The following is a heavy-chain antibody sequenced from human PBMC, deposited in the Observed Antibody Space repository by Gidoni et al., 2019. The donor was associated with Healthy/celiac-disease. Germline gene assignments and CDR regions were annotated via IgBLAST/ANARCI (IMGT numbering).Heavy chain of an antibody. CDR3: ARDKGDFDCLFSPGVDV. V-gene: IGHV3-21*01. Sequence: EVQLVASGGGLVKPGGSLRLSCAASGFTFSSYSMNWVRQAPGKGLEWVSSISSSSSYIYYADSVKGRFTISRDNAKNSLYLQMNSLRAEDTAVYYCARDKGDFDCLFSPGVDVWGQGTTVTVSS. CDR1: GFTFSSYS. D-gene: IGHD3-9*01. J-gene: IGHJ6*02. CDR2: ISSSSSYI.